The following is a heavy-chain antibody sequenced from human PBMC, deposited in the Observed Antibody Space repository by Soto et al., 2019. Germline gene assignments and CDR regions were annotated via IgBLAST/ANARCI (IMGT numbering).Heavy chain of an antibody. CDR1: EFTFRNDA. D-gene: IGHD4-17*01. Sequence: QVQLVESGGGGVQPGGSLSLSCAASEFTFRNDAMHWVSQPPGKGLQWLAVISYDGNNKYYADSVEGRFTISRDNSKNTVYLQMNRLRLEDTAVYYCARVPSYSDSYFDYWGKGTLVTVSS. CDR2: ISYDGNNK. CDR3: ARVPSYSDSYFDY. V-gene: IGHV3-30*03. J-gene: IGHJ4*02.